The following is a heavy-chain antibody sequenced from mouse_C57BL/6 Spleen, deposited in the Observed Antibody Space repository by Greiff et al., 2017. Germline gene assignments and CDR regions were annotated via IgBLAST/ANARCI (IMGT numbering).Heavy chain of an antibody. D-gene: IGHD1-1*01. CDR3: ARNYGSSYVRYFDV. Sequence: VHVKQSGPELVKPGASVKISCKASGYSFTDYNMNWVKQSNGKSLEWIGVINPNYGTTSYNQKFKGKATLTVDQSSSTAYMQLNSLTSEDSAVYYCARNYGSSYVRYFDVWGTGTTVTVSS. CDR2: INPNYGTT. V-gene: IGHV1-39*01. J-gene: IGHJ1*03. CDR1: GYSFTDYN.